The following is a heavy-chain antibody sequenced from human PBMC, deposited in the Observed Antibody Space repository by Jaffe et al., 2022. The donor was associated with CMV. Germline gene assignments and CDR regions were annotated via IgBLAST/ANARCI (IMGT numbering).Heavy chain of an antibody. V-gene: IGHV3-30*18. Sequence: VQLVESGGGVVHPGGSLRLSCAASGFIFSNYAMHWVRQAPGKGLEWVAVISYDGSVKYHADSVKGRFTISRDNSKTTLYMQMNSLRAEDTAVYYCAKVITMVRGIKERYYFYGVDVWGQGTTVTVSS. CDR1: GFIFSNYA. D-gene: IGHD3-10*01. CDR2: ISYDGSVK. J-gene: IGHJ6*02. CDR3: AKVITMVRGIKERYYFYGVDV.